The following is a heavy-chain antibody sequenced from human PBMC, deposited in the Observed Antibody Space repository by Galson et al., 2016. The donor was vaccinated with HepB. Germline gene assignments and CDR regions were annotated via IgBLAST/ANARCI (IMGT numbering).Heavy chain of an antibody. J-gene: IGHJ3*02. CDR2: INHSGTT. CDR1: GGSLSGYY. V-gene: IGHV4-34*01. CDR3: ARGVELDTIDAFDI. Sequence: SETLSLTCAVYGGSLSGYYWTWIRQPPGKGLEWIGEINHSGTTNYNPSLNSRVTISLGTSNNQFSLRLTSVTAADTAVYYCARGVELDTIDAFDIWGQGTMVTCSS. D-gene: IGHD3/OR15-3a*01.